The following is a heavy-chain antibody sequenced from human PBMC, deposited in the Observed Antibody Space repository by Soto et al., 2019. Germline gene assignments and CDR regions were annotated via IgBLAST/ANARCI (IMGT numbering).Heavy chain of an antibody. Sequence: EVQLLDSGGGLVQPGGSLRLSCEASGFTFSSYAMSWVRQAPGKGLEWVSSINRSGGSANYADSVKGRFTISRDDSKSILSLQMNSLRAEDTAIYYCAKNYSFDCWGQGTLVTVSS. D-gene: IGHD2-21*01. CDR3: AKNYSFDC. CDR2: INRSGGSA. J-gene: IGHJ4*02. CDR1: GFTFSSYA. V-gene: IGHV3-23*01.